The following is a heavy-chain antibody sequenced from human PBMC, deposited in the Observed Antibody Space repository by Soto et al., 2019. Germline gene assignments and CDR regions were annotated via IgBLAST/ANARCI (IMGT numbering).Heavy chain of an antibody. CDR2: IYYSGST. V-gene: IGHV4-31*03. CDR3: ARDRGYDILTGYGAMDV. CDR1: GGSISSGGYY. D-gene: IGHD3-9*01. J-gene: IGHJ6*02. Sequence: SETLSLTCTVSGGSISSGGYYWSWIRQHPGKGLEWIGYIYYSGSTYYNPSLKSRVTISVDTSKNQFSLKLSSVTAADTAVYYCARDRGYDILTGYGAMDVWGQGTTVTVSS.